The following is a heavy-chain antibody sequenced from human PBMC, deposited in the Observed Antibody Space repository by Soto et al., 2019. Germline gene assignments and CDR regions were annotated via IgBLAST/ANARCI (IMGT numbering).Heavy chain of an antibody. CDR1: GFIFSNYA. J-gene: IGHJ4*02. V-gene: IGHV3-23*01. D-gene: IGHD2-2*01. CDR3: ARGFCGSSTCSRGYFDY. CDR2: ISGNGVGT. Sequence: EVQLLESGGSLVQPGGSLRLSCAASGFIFSNYAMTWVRQAPGQGLEWVSAISGNGVGTYYSDSVKGRFTISRGNSENTVYLQMSSLEAADTALYYCARGFCGSSTCSRGYFDYWGQGNLVTVSS.